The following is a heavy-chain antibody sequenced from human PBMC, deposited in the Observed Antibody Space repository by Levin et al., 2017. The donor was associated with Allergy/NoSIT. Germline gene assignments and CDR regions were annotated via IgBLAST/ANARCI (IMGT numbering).Heavy chain of an antibody. V-gene: IGHV3-48*03. CDR3: ARESSFYGNYYYYYMDV. CDR1: GFTFSSYE. Sequence: GESLKISCAASGFTFSSYEMNWVRQAPGKGLEWVSYISSSGSTIYYADSVKGRFTISRDNAKNSLYLQMNSLRAEDTAVYYCARESSFYGNYYYYYMDVWGKGTTVTVSS. D-gene: IGHD4-17*01. J-gene: IGHJ6*03. CDR2: ISSSGSTI.